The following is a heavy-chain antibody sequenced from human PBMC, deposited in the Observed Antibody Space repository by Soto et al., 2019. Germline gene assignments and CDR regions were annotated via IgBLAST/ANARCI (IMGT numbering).Heavy chain of an antibody. CDR2: IYYSGST. D-gene: IGHD2-21*01. CDR1: GGSISSCDYY. CDR3: ARDLSIPGGMDV. J-gene: IGHJ6*02. V-gene: IGHV4-30-4*01. Sequence: SETLSLTCTVSGGSISSCDYYWSWIRQPPGKGLEWIGYIYYSGSTYYNPSLKSRVTISVDTSKNQFSLKLSSVTAADTAVYYCARDLSIPGGMDVWGQGTTVTVSS.